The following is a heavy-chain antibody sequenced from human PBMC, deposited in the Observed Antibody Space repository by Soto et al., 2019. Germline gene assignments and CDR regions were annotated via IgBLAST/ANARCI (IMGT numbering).Heavy chain of an antibody. CDR2: IYYSGST. V-gene: IGHV4-31*03. CDR1: GGSISSGGYY. J-gene: IGHJ4*02. Sequence: SETLSLTCTVSGGSISSGGYYWSWIRQHPGKGLEWIGYIYYSGSTYYNPSLKSRVTISVDTSKNQFSLKLSSVTAADTAVYYCAGVPNYYGSLEYWGQGTLVTVSS. D-gene: IGHD3-10*01. CDR3: AGVPNYYGSLEY.